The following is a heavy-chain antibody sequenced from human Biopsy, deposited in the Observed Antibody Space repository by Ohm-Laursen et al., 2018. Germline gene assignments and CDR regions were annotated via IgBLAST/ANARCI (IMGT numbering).Heavy chain of an antibody. CDR1: GKIFSDYY. J-gene: IGHJ4*02. Sequence: SETLSLTCQVYGKIFSDYYWSWIRQPPGKGLEWIGQINQSGRTNYDPSLKSRVNISADKSNNQFSLKLTSATSADTAVYFCGNEVHGRDYWGLGALVTVSS. D-gene: IGHD2-15*01. V-gene: IGHV4-34*08. CDR2: INQSGRT. CDR3: GNEVHGRDY.